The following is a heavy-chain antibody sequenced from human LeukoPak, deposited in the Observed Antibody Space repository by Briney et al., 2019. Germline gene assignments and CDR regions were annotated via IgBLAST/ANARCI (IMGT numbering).Heavy chain of an antibody. CDR3: ARGRPIVVVPAAIYYYYMDV. V-gene: IGHV1-69*13. CDR2: IIPIFGTA. CDR1: GGTFSSYA. J-gene: IGHJ6*03. D-gene: IGHD2-2*01. Sequence: GASVKVSCKASGGTFSSYAISWVRQAPGQGLEWMGGIIPIFGTANYAQKFQGRVTITADESTSTAYMELSSLRSEDTAVYYCARGRPIVVVPAAIYYYYMDVWGKGTTVTTSS.